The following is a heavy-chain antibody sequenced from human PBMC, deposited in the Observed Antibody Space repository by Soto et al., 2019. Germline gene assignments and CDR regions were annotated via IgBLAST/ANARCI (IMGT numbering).Heavy chain of an antibody. V-gene: IGHV1-2*04. J-gene: IGHJ4*02. CDR1: GYTFTVYY. CDR3: AREEYSSSSVIDY. D-gene: IGHD6-6*01. CDR2: INPNSGGT. Sequence: ASVKVSCKASGYTFTVYYMHWVLQAPGQGLEWMGWINPNSGGTNYAQKFQGWVTMTRDTSISTAYMELSRLRSDDTAVYYCAREEYSSSSVIDYRGQGTLVTGSA.